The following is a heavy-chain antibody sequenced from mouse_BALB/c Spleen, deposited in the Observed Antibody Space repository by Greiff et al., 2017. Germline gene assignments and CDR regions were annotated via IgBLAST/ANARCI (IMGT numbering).Heavy chain of an antibody. V-gene: IGHV1S81*02. D-gene: IGHD1-1*01. J-gene: IGHJ4*01. CDR2: INPSNGGT. CDR3: TRGYYGSNYAMDY. CDR1: GYTFTSYY. Sequence: QVQLQQSGAELVKPGASVKLSCKASGYTFTSYYMYWVKQRPGQGLEWIGEINPSNGGTNFNEKFKSKATLTVDKSSSTAYMQLSSLTSEDSAVYYCTRGYYGSNYAMDYWGQGTSVTVSS.